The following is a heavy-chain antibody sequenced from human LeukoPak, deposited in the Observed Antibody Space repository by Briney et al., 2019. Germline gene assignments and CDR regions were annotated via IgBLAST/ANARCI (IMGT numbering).Heavy chain of an antibody. V-gene: IGHV3-30-3*01. Sequence: GGSLRLSCAASGFTFSSYEMNWVRQAPGKGLEWVAVISYDGTNKFYGDSVMGRFTISRDNSKNTLYLQMNSLRPDDTAVYYCTRRQQPRDYFDYWGQGTLVTVSS. CDR3: TRRQQPRDYFDY. D-gene: IGHD6-13*01. J-gene: IGHJ4*02. CDR1: GFTFSSYE. CDR2: ISYDGTNK.